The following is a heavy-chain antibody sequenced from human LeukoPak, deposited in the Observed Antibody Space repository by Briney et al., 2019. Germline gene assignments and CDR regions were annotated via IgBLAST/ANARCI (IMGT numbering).Heavy chain of an antibody. Sequence: GGSLRLSCAAFGFTFSSYAMNWVRQAPGKGLEWVSSISSSSSYIYYTDSVKGRFTISRDNAKNSLYLQMNSLRAEDTAVYYCASFGPHEWELRDYWGQGTLVTVSS. CDR1: GFTFSSYA. V-gene: IGHV3-21*01. J-gene: IGHJ4*02. D-gene: IGHD1-26*01. CDR2: ISSSSSYI. CDR3: ASFGPHEWELRDY.